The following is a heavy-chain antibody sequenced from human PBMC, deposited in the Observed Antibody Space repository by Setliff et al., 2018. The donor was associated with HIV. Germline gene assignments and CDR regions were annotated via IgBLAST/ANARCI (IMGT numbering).Heavy chain of an antibody. V-gene: IGHV1-2*02. J-gene: IGHJ6*03. CDR1: GYIFSVYL. CDR2: INPNSGAT. D-gene: IGHD3-10*01. CDR3: ARRIAYGTDYDYHYYMDV. Sequence: ASVKVSCKASGYIFSVYLMHWVRQAPGQGLEWMGWINPNSGATNYAQSFQGRVTMTRDTSISTAYMELSSLQSVDTAMYFCARRIAYGTDYDYHYYMDVWATGTTVTVSS.